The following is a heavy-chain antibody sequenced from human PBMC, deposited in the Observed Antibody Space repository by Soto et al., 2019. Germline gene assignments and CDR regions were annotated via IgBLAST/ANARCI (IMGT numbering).Heavy chain of an antibody. Sequence: QVQLVQSGAEVKKPGASVKVSCKASGYTFTGYYMHWVRQAPGQGLEWVGWIDLHSGGTNYAQKFQGRVTMTRDTSINSGYMDLSGLRSDDTAMYFCARGMPAAIHLGWLDPWGQGTLVTVSS. CDR3: ARGMPAAIHLGWLDP. J-gene: IGHJ5*02. CDR1: GYTFTGYY. V-gene: IGHV1-2*02. CDR2: IDLHSGGT. D-gene: IGHD2-2*02.